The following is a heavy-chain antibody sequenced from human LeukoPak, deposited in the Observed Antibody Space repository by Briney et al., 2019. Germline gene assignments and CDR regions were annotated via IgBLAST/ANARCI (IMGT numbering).Heavy chain of an antibody. CDR2: IKQDGSEK. J-gene: IGHJ6*03. Sequence: GGSLRLSCAVSGFTFSSYWLSWVRQAPGKGLEWVANIKQDGSEKYYVDSLKGRFTVSRDNAKNALYLQINSLRVGDTAVYYCARVGAARYYYYYMDVWGKGTTVTVSS. CDR3: ARVGAARYYYYYMDV. V-gene: IGHV3-7*01. CDR1: GFTFSSYW. D-gene: IGHD2-15*01.